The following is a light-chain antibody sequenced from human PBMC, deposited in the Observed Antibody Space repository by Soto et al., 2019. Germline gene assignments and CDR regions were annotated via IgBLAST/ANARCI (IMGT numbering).Light chain of an antibody. Sequence: EIVLTQSPGTLSLSPGERATLSCRASQSISNSYLAWYQQKPGQATRLLIYAVSSRATGIPDRFSGSGSGTDFTLTISRLEPEDFAVYYCQQYGRSPYTFGQGTKVEIK. V-gene: IGKV3-20*01. CDR1: QSISNSY. CDR2: AVS. J-gene: IGKJ2*01. CDR3: QQYGRSPYT.